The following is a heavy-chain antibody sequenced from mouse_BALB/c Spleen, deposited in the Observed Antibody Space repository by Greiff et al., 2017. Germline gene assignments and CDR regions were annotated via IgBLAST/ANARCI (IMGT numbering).Heavy chain of an antibody. CDR1: GYAFSSYW. V-gene: IGHV1-80*01. CDR2: IYPGDGDT. Sequence: QVHVKQSGAELVRPGSSVKISCKASGYAFSSYWMNWVKQRPGQGLEWIGQIYPGDGDTNYNGKFKGKATLTADKSSSTAYMQLSSLTSEDSAVYFCARTAFTTEGAMDYWGQGTSVTVSS. D-gene: IGHD1-1*01. J-gene: IGHJ4*01. CDR3: ARTAFTTEGAMDY.